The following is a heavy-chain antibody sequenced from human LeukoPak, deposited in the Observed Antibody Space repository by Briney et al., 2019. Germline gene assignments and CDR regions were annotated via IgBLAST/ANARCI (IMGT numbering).Heavy chain of an antibody. V-gene: IGHV3-21*01. CDR3: ARDWGGAWRAFDI. CDR1: GFTFSSYS. J-gene: IGHJ3*02. CDR2: ISSSSSYI. D-gene: IGHD3-16*01. Sequence: GGSLRLSCAASGFTFSSYSMNWVRQAPGKGLEWVSSISSSSSYIYYADSVKGRFTISRDNAKNSLYLQMNSLRAEDTAVYYCARDWGGAWRAFDIWGQGTMVTVFS.